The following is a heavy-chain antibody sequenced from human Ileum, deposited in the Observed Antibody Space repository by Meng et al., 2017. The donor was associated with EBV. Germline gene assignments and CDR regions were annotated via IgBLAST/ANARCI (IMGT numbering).Heavy chain of an antibody. CDR1: GGSISRSDW. CDR2: TSHSGST. CDR3: ASSDYYRSDY. Sequence: QVQLQESGPGLVKPSETLSLTCAVSGGSISRSDWWSWVRQPPGKGLEWIGETSHSGSTNYSPSLKSRVTISLDKSKNQLPLKLNSVTAADTAAYYCASSDYYRSDYWGQGTLVTVSS. V-gene: IGHV4-4*02. D-gene: IGHD3-22*01. J-gene: IGHJ4*02.